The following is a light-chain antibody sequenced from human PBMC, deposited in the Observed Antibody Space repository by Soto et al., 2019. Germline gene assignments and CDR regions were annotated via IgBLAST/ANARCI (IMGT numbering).Light chain of an antibody. Sequence: QSVLTQSPSASASLGASVKLTCTLRSGHRTYAIAWLQQQPEKGPRSLMKLNSDGSHSKGDGIPDRFSGSSSGAERYLTISSLQSEDEADYYCQTWGTGIVVFGGGTKLTVL. CDR2: LNSDGSH. CDR3: QTWGTGIVV. CDR1: SGHRTYA. V-gene: IGLV4-69*01. J-gene: IGLJ2*01.